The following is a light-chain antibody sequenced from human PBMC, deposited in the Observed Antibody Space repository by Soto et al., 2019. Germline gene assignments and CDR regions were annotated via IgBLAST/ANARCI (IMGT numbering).Light chain of an antibody. CDR2: GNS. CDR1: SSNIGAGHA. Sequence: QSVLTQPPSVSGAPGQRVTISCTGSSSNIGAGHALHWYQHLPGAAPKLLMYGNSDRPSGVPDRFSGSKSGTSASLAITGLQPEDEADYYCQSYDDSLSVWVFGGGTKVTVL. CDR3: QSYDDSLSVWV. J-gene: IGLJ3*02. V-gene: IGLV1-40*01.